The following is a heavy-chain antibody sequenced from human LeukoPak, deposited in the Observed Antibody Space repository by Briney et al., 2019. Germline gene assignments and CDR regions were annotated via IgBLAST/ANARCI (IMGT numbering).Heavy chain of an antibody. Sequence: PGGSLRLSCAASGFKFASFGMHWVRQAPGKGLEWVASVRFDGNNKYYADSVKGRFTISRDNPKNSLYLQMNNLRADDTAVYYCTRDTDGSLDYWGQGILVTVAS. CDR2: VRFDGNNK. V-gene: IGHV3-30*02. J-gene: IGHJ4*02. CDR3: TRDTDGSLDY. D-gene: IGHD1-26*01. CDR1: GFKFASFG.